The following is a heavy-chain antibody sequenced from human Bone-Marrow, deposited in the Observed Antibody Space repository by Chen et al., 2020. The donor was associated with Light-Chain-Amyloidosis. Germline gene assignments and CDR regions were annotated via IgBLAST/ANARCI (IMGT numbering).Heavy chain of an antibody. J-gene: IGHJ3*02. Sequence: EVHLVESGGGLVKPGGSRRLSCAGYNFTFDVYTMNWVRLPPGKGLEWVSAISSSRRSTYYADSVRGRFTTSRDNADNSLTLHMDDLRVEDTGVYFCAKEMGIHNGAFDIWGRGTVVTVSS. CDR3: AKEMGIHNGAFDI. CDR1: NFTFDVYT. D-gene: IGHD2-8*01. CDR2: ISSSRRST. V-gene: IGHV3-21*01.